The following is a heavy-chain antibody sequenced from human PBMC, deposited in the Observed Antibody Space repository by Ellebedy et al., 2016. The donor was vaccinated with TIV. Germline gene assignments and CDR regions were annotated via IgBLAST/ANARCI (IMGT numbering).Heavy chain of an antibody. J-gene: IGHJ4*02. CDR1: GGTFSSYA. CDR2: IIPILGIA. Sequence: AASVKVSCKASGGTFSSYAISWVRQAPGQGLEWMGRIIPILGIANYAQKFQGRVTITADTSTSTAYMELSSLRSEDTAVYYCARDGVSWYSSGYADYWGQGTLVTVSS. D-gene: IGHD6-19*01. CDR3: ARDGVSWYSSGYADY. V-gene: IGHV1-69*04.